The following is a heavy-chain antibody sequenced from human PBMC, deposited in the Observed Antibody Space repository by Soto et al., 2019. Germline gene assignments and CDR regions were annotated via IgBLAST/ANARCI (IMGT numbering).Heavy chain of an antibody. CDR3: ARGLSGLLMDYYYYGMDV. V-gene: IGHV4-61*08. CDR2: IYYSGST. CDR1: GGSISSGGYY. Sequence: SSETLSLTCTVSGGSISSGGYYWSWIRQHPGKGLEWIGYIYYSGSTNYNPSLKSRVTISVDTSKNQFSLKLSSVTAADTAVYYCARGLSGLLMDYYYYGMDVWGQGTTVTV. J-gene: IGHJ6*02. D-gene: IGHD2-21*01.